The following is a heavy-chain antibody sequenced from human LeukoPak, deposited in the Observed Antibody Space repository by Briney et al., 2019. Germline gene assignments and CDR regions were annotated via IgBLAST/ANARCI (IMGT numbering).Heavy chain of an antibody. CDR2: ISYDGSNK. J-gene: IGHJ4*02. D-gene: IGHD3-10*01. CDR3: ASAGSYYNVVDY. CDR1: GFTFSSYA. V-gene: IGHV3-30*04. Sequence: GGSLRHSCAASGFTFSSYAMHWVRQAPGRGLEWVAVISYDGSNKYYADSVKGRFTISRDNSKNTLYLQMNSLRAEDTAVYYCASAGSYYNVVDYWGQGTLVTVSS.